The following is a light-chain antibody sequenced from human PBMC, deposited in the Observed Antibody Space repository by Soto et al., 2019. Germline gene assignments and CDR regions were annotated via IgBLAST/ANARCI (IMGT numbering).Light chain of an antibody. J-gene: IGKJ1*01. CDR2: GAF. CDR1: QSVSSNY. CDR3: QQYGSSPRT. V-gene: IGKV3-20*01. Sequence: EVVMTPSPATLSVSPGERATLSCRASQSVSSNYLAWYQQKPGQAPRLLIYGAFKRATGIPDRFSGSGSGTDFTLTISRMEPEDFAVYCCQQYGSSPRTFGQGTKVDIK.